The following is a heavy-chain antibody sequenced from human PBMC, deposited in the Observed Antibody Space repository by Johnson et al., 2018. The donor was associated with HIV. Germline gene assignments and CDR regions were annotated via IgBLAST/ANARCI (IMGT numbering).Heavy chain of an antibody. CDR2: TSYDGTNK. D-gene: IGHD6-6*01. CDR1: GFTFSDYD. J-gene: IGHJ3*02. CDR3: ARVSSIAALWDAFDI. Sequence: QMQLVESGGGLVKPGGSLRLSCAASGFTFSDYDMSWIRQAPGKGLEWVTATSYDGTNKYYADSVKGRVTISRDKSKNTLYLQMNSLRAEDTAMYYCARVSSIAALWDAFDIWGQGTMVTVSS. V-gene: IGHV3-30-3*01.